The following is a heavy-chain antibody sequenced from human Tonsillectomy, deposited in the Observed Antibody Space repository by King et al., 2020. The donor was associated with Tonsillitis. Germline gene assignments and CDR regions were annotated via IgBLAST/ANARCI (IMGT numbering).Heavy chain of an antibody. CDR1: GFTFSIYS. D-gene: IGHD6-13*01. Sequence: EVQLVESGGGLVQPGGSLRLSCAASGFTFSIYSMNWVRQAPGKGLEWVSYISRSSSTIYYADSVKGRFTISRDNAKNSLYLQMNSLRAEDTAVYYCASTGAAGTEQYYYGMDVWGQGTTVTVSS. J-gene: IGHJ6*02. CDR3: ASTGAAGTEQYYYGMDV. V-gene: IGHV3-48*01. CDR2: ISRSSSTI.